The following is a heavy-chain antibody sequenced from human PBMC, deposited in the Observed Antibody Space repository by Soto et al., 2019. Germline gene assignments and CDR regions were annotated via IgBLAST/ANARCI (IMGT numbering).Heavy chain of an antibody. CDR2: IYHSGST. CDR1: GDSISRGGYY. Sequence: PSETLSLTCTVSGDSISRGGYYWSWIRQHPGKGLEWIGYIYHSGSTYYNPSLKSRVTISVDRSKNQFSLKLTSVTAADTALYYCARITWSLPLHSWGQGTLVTVSS. J-gene: IGHJ4*02. V-gene: IGHV4-30-2*01. D-gene: IGHD2-21*01. CDR3: ARITWSLPLHS.